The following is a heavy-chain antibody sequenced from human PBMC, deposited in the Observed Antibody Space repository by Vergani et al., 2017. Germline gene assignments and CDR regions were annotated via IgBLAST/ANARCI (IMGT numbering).Heavy chain of an antibody. CDR2: VNNDGST. D-gene: IGHD3-9*01. J-gene: IGHJ4*02. CDR3: ARENDIFNGYYSHYFDH. V-gene: IGHV4-59*01. CDR1: GGSISHYY. Sequence: VQLQESGPGLVKPSETLSLTCTVSGGSISHYYWSWIRQPPGKGPEWIGYVNNDGSTNYNPSLGSRVSIPLDTSKSQFSLKLTSVTAADTAVYYCARENDIFNGYYSHYFDHWGQGTLVTVSS.